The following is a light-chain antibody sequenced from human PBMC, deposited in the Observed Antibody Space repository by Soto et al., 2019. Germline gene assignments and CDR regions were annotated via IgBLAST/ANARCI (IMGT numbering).Light chain of an antibody. J-gene: IGLJ1*01. CDR3: EAWDDSLNGNV. V-gene: IGLV1-44*01. CDR1: SSNIGSNT. Sequence: QSVLTQPPSASGTPGQRVTISCSGSSSNIGSNTVNWYQQLPGTAPKLLIYSNTQRPSRVPDRFSGSKSGSSSSLAISGLLFDDVAEYYCEAWDDSLNGNVCATGLRGTVL. CDR2: SNT.